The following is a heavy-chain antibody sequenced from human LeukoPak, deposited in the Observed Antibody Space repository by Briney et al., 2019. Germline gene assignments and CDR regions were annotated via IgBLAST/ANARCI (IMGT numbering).Heavy chain of an antibody. J-gene: IGHJ3*02. CDR3: AKDIKRFGELSGAFDI. V-gene: IGHV3-30*18. CDR1: GFTFSSYG. Sequence: PGGSLRLSCAASGFTFSSYGMHWVRQAPGKGLEWVAVISYDGSNKYYADSVKGRFTISRDNSKSTLYLQMNSLRAEDTAVYYCAKDIKRFGELSGAFDIWGQGTMVTVSS. D-gene: IGHD3-10*01. CDR2: ISYDGSNK.